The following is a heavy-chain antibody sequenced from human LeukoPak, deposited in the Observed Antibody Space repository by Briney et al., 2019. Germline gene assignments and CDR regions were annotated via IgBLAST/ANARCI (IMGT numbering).Heavy chain of an antibody. CDR1: GYTFTSYY. CDR2: INPSGGST. Sequence: ASVKVSCKASGYTFTSYYMHWVPQAPGQGLEWMGIINPSGGSTSYAQKFQGRVTMTRDTSTSTVYMELSSLRSEDTAVYYCARDRHSGYYDILTGSEPPNWFDPWGQGTLVTVSS. V-gene: IGHV1-46*01. D-gene: IGHD3-9*01. J-gene: IGHJ5*02. CDR3: ARDRHSGYYDILTGSEPPNWFDP.